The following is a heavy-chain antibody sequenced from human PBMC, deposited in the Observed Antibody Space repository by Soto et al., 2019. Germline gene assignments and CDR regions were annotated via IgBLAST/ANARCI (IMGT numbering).Heavy chain of an antibody. CDR1: GFTFSYYP. V-gene: IGHV3-21*06. J-gene: IGHJ4*02. CDR3: AREGVHNYTEYYFDY. Sequence: NPGGSLRPSCAASGFTFSYYPLHWVRRAPGKGLEWVSSISGIRDYIRYADSVKGRFTISRDNAKTSLYLQMNSLTAEDTAVYYCAREGVHNYTEYYFDYWGQGTLVTVSS. D-gene: IGHD3-10*01. CDR2: ISGIRDYI.